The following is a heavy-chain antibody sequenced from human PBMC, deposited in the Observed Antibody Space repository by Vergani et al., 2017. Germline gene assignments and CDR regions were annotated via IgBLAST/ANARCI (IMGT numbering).Heavy chain of an antibody. CDR1: GGSISSGGYY. Sequence: QVQLQQWGAGLVKPSQTLSLTCTVSGGSISSGGYYWSWIRQHPGKGLEWIGYMYDSGSTYYNPSLKSRVTISVDKSKNQFSLKLSSVTAADTAVYYCARDRPKTDGHFDYWGQGTLVTVSS. CDR2: MYDSGST. J-gene: IGHJ4*02. V-gene: IGHV4-31*03. CDR3: ARDRPKTDGHFDY.